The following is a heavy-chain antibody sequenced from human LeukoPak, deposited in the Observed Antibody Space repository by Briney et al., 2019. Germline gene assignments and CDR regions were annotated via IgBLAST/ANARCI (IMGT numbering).Heavy chain of an antibody. CDR1: GFTFSRNG. Sequence: PGGSLRLSCAASGFTFSRNGMHWVRQAPGKGLEWVAFIRYDGNNTYYADSVKGRFTISRDNSKNTLYLKMNSLRAEDTAVYYCAKGSDYYDSSGYSHWGQGTLVTVSS. J-gene: IGHJ4*02. V-gene: IGHV3-30*02. CDR2: IRYDGNNT. CDR3: AKGSDYYDSSGYSH. D-gene: IGHD3-22*01.